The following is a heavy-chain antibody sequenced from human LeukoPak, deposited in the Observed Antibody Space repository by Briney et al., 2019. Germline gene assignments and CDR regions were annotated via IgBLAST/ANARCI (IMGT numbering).Heavy chain of an antibody. CDR2: MNPNSGNT. Sequence: ASVKVSCKASGYTFTSYDINWVRQATGQGLEWMGWMNPNSGNTGYAQKSQGRVTITRNTSISTAYMELSSLRSEDTAVYYCARSLSCSSSSCYREPFDYWGQGTLVTVSS. V-gene: IGHV1-8*03. CDR1: GYTFTSYD. J-gene: IGHJ4*02. CDR3: ARSLSCSSSSCYREPFDY. D-gene: IGHD2-2*02.